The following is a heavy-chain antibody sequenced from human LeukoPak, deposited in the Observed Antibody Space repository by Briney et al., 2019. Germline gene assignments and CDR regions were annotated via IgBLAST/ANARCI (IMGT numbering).Heavy chain of an antibody. CDR3: ARDGPNVDTAMVDAFDI. CDR1: GGSFSGYY. Sequence: SETLSLTCAVYGGSFSGYYWSWIRQPPGKGLEWIGEINHSGSTNYNPSLKSRVTISVDTSKNQFSLKLSSVTAADTAVYYCARDGPNVDTAMVDAFDIWGQGTMVTVSS. D-gene: IGHD5-18*01. CDR2: INHSGST. V-gene: IGHV4-34*01. J-gene: IGHJ3*02.